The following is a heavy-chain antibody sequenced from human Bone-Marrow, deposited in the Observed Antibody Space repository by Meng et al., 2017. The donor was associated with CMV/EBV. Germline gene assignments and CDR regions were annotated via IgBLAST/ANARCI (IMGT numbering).Heavy chain of an antibody. Sequence: GGSLRLSCAASGFTFSNFDMCWVRQAPGKGLEWISGMTASGGSKYYADSVKGRFTISRDNPKNMLYLQMNSLRAEDAAMFYCANFFSGSYYREYFDHWGQGTLVTVSS. CDR1: GFTFSNFD. CDR2: MTASGGSK. D-gene: IGHD1-26*01. CDR3: ANFFSGSYYREYFDH. J-gene: IGHJ1*01. V-gene: IGHV3-23*01.